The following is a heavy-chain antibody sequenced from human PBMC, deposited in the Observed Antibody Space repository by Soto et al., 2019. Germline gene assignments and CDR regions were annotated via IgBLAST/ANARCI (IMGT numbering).Heavy chain of an antibody. CDR3: ASGWFGEFVYQFDY. J-gene: IGHJ4*02. CDR1: GYTFTSYG. D-gene: IGHD3-10*01. V-gene: IGHV1-18*01. Sequence: QVQLVQSGAEVKKPGASVKVSCKPSGYTFTSYGITWVRQAPGQGLEWMGWISAYNGNTNYAQKFKGRVTMTTDTSTSTAYMELRRLGSDDTAVYYCASGWFGEFVYQFDYWGQGTLVTVSS. CDR2: ISAYNGNT.